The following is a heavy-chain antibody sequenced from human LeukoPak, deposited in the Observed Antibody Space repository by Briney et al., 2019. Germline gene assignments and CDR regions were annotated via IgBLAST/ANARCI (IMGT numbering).Heavy chain of an antibody. V-gene: IGHV4-39*01. CDR3: ARIRQGYSSSWIDY. CDR2: IYYSGST. Sequence: SETLSLTCTVSGGSISSSSYYWGWNRQPPGKGLEWIGSIYYSGSTYYNPSLKSRVTISVDTSKNQFSLKLSSVTAADTAVYYCARIRQGYSSSWIDYWGQGTLVTVSS. D-gene: IGHD6-13*01. J-gene: IGHJ4*02. CDR1: GGSISSSSYY.